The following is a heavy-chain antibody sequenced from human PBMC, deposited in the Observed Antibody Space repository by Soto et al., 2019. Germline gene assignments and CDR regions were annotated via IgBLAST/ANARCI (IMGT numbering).Heavy chain of an antibody. CDR1: GGSISSGDYY. CDR3: ANLLYDSPYFDH. J-gene: IGHJ4*02. Sequence: SETLSLTCTVSGGSISSGDYYWSWIRQHPGKGLEWIGYIYYSGSTYYNPSLKSRVTISVDTSKNQFSLKLSSVTAADTAVYYCANLLYDSPYFDHWGQATRVTVSS. CDR2: IYYSGST. D-gene: IGHD3-16*01. V-gene: IGHV4-31*03.